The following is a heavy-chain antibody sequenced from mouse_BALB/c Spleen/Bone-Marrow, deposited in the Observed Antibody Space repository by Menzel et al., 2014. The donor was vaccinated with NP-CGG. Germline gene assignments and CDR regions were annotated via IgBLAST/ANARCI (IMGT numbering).Heavy chain of an antibody. J-gene: IGHJ3*01. CDR2: INPSNGRT. Sequence: QVQLKQSGAELVKPEASVKLSCKASGYTFTSYWIHWVKLRPGQGLEWIGEINPSNGRTNYNEKFKNKATLTVDKSSSTAYIQLSSLTSEDSAVYYCARYDGPAWFAYWGQGTLVTVSA. CDR3: ARYDGPAWFAY. V-gene: IGHV1S81*02. CDR1: GYTFTSYW. D-gene: IGHD2-3*01.